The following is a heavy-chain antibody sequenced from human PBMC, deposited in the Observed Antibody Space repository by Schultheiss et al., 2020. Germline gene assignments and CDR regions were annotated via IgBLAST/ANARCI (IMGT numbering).Heavy chain of an antibody. CDR3: ARDRCSSTSCERYYYYYGMDV. D-gene: IGHD2-2*01. V-gene: IGHV4-61*01. CDR1: GGSVSSGSYY. Sequence: SQTLSLTCTVSGGSVSSGSYYWSWIRQPPGKGLEWIGYIYYSGSTNYNPSLKSRVTISVDTSKNQFSLKLSSVTAADTAVYYCARDRCSSTSCERYYYYYGMDVWGQGTTITVSS. CDR2: IYYSGST. J-gene: IGHJ6*02.